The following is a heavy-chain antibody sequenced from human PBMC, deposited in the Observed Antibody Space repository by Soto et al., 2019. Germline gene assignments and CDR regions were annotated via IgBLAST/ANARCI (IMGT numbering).Heavy chain of an antibody. CDR3: ARWPTVTYYYYYGMDV. Sequence: GGSLRLSCAASGFTFSSYAMHWVRQAPGKGLEWVAVISYDGSNKYYADSVKGRFTISRDNSKNTLYLQMNSLRAEDTAVYYCARWPTVTYYYYYGMDVWGQGTTVTVSS. V-gene: IGHV3-30-3*01. CDR2: ISYDGSNK. CDR1: GFTFSSYA. D-gene: IGHD4-4*01. J-gene: IGHJ6*02.